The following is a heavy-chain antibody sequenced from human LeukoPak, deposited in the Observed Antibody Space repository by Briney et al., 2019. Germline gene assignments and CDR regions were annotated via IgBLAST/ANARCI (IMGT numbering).Heavy chain of an antibody. CDR1: GFTFSSYG. CDR2: IRHDGSNK. V-gene: IGHV3-30*02. CDR3: AKLPPGWGAN. J-gene: IGHJ4*02. Sequence: GGSLRLSCAASGFTFSSYGMHWVRQAPGKGLEWVAFIRHDGSNKYYADSVKGRFTISRDNSKNTLYLQMNSLRAEDTAVYYCAKLPPGWGANWGQGTLVTVSS. D-gene: IGHD4/OR15-4a*01.